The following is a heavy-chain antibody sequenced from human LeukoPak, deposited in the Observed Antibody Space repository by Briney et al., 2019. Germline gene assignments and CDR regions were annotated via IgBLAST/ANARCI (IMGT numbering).Heavy chain of an antibody. J-gene: IGHJ5*02. Sequence: SETLSLTCTVSGGSISSYYWSWIRQPPGKGLEWIGYIYYSGSTYYNPSLKSRVTISVDTSKNHFSLKLSSVTAADTAVYYCARGIAAAGTDNWFDPWGQGTLVTVSS. CDR1: GGSISSYY. D-gene: IGHD6-13*01. CDR3: ARGIAAAGTDNWFDP. V-gene: IGHV4-59*08. CDR2: IYYSGST.